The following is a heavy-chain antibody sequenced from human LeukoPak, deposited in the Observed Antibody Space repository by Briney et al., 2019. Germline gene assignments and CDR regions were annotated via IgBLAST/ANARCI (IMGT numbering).Heavy chain of an antibody. J-gene: IGHJ4*02. CDR3: ASQDIVATIFDY. Sequence: TSETLSVTCTVSGGSISSYYWSWIRQPPGKGLEWIGYIYYGGSTNYNPSLKSRVTISVDTSKNQFSLKLSSVTAADTAVYYCASQDIVATIFDYWGQGTLVTVSS. D-gene: IGHD5-12*01. V-gene: IGHV4-59*01. CDR1: GGSISSYY. CDR2: IYYGGST.